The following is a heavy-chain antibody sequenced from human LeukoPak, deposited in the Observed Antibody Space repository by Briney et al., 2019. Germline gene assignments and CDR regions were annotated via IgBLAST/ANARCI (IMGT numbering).Heavy chain of an antibody. CDR1: GYTFTNYW. Sequence: PGESLKISCKGSGYTFTNYWIGWVRQMPGKGLEWMGIIYPGDSDTKYRPSFQGQVTISADKSISTAYLQWSSLKASDTAMYYCARAYCSGTTCYRGFDYWGQGTPVTVSS. D-gene: IGHD2-2*02. CDR3: ARAYCSGTTCYRGFDY. V-gene: IGHV5-51*01. CDR2: IYPGDSDT. J-gene: IGHJ4*02.